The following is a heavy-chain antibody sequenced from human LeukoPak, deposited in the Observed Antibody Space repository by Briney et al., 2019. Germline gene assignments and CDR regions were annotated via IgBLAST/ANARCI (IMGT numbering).Heavy chain of an antibody. D-gene: IGHD1-7*01. Sequence: PSETLSLTCAVYGGSFSHYYWSWLRQSPGMGLEWIGEINDSGTINYNQSLMSRVTISVDKSKNQFSLKLTSATAADTAVYYCARRWNYGRNYYIDVWGKGATVSVSS. CDR1: GGSFSHYY. CDR3: ARRWNYGRNYYIDV. J-gene: IGHJ6*03. CDR2: INDSGTI. V-gene: IGHV4-34*01.